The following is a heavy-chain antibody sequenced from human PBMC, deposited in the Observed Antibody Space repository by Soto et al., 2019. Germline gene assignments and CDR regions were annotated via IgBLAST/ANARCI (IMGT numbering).Heavy chain of an antibody. Sequence: GGSLRLSCAASGFTFSSYAMSWVRQAPGKGLEWVSAISGSGGSTYYADSVKGRFTISRDNSKNTLYLQMNSLRAEDTAVYCCATPGGYFDWLPFDYWGQGTLVTVSS. CDR3: ATPGGYFDWLPFDY. V-gene: IGHV3-23*01. CDR1: GFTFSSYA. J-gene: IGHJ4*02. CDR2: ISGSGGST. D-gene: IGHD3-9*01.